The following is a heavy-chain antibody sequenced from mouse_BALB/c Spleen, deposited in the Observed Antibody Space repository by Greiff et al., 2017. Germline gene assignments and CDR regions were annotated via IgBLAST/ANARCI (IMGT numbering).Heavy chain of an antibody. CDR1: GYTFTSFW. V-gene: IGHV1-69*02. CDR2: IYPSDSYT. J-gene: IGHJ4*01. D-gene: IGHD1-2*01. CDR3: TRRATANAMDY. Sequence: VQLQQPGAELVRPGASVKLSCKASGYTFTSFWINWVKQRPGQGLEWIGNIYPSDSYTNYNQKFKDKATLTVDKSSSTAYMQLSSPTSEDSAVYYCTRRATANAMDYWGQGTSVTVSS.